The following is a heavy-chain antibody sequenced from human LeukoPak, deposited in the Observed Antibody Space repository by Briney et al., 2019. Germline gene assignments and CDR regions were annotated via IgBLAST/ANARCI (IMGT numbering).Heavy chain of an antibody. CDR2: INHSGST. CDR1: GGSFSGYY. D-gene: IGHD5-24*01. J-gene: IGHJ3*02. V-gene: IGHV4-34*01. Sequence: SETLSLTCAVYGGSFSGYYWSWIRQPPGKGLEWIGEINHSGSTNYNPSLKSRVTISVDTSKNQFSLKLSSVTAADTAVYYYARDGYNSDAFDIWGQGTMVTVSS. CDR3: ARDGYNSDAFDI.